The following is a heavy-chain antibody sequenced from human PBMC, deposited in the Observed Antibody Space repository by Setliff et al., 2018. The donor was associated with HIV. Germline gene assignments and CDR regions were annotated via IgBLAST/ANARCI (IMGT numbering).Heavy chain of an antibody. Sequence: GGSLRLSCAASGFAFSSHQMSWVRQAPGKGLEWVAKIRQDGTDKYYADSVKGRFTISRDNAKNSLYLQINSLRAEDTAVYYCARDWRSGYDLNFDYWGQGTLVTVSS. CDR2: IRQDGTDK. CDR3: ARDWRSGYDLNFDY. D-gene: IGHD5-12*01. V-gene: IGHV3-7*01. CDR1: GFAFSSHQ. J-gene: IGHJ4*02.